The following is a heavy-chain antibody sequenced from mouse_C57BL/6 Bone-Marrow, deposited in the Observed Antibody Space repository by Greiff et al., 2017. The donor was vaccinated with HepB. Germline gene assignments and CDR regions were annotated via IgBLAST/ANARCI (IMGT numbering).Heavy chain of an antibody. CDR1: GYTFTSYD. CDR3: ARGGYGSPFDY. V-gene: IGHV1-85*01. D-gene: IGHD1-1*01. Sequence: LVESGPELVKPGASVKLSCKASGYTFTSYDINWVKQRPGQGLEWIGWIYPRDGSTKYNEKFKGKATLTVDTSSSTAYMELHSLTSEDSAVYFCARGGYGSPFDYWGQGTTLTVSS. J-gene: IGHJ2*01. CDR2: IYPRDGST.